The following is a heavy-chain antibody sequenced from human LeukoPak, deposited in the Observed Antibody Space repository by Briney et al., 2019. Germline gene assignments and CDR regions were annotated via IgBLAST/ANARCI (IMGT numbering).Heavy chain of an antibody. D-gene: IGHD3-22*01. CDR2: ISGSGGST. CDR1: GFTFSSYA. Sequence: GGSLRLSCAASGFTFSSYAMRWVRQAPGKGLEWVSAISGSGGSTYYPDSVKGRFTISRDNSKNTLYLQMNGLRAEDTAVYYCAKCGDSSGYLLWFDPWGQGTLVTVSS. V-gene: IGHV3-23*01. J-gene: IGHJ5*02. CDR3: AKCGDSSGYLLWFDP.